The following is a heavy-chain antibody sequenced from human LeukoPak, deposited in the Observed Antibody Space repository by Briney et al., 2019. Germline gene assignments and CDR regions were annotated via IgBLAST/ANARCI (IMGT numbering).Heavy chain of an antibody. D-gene: IGHD4-17*01. V-gene: IGHV4-59*01. CDR2: IYYSGST. CDR1: GGSIGSYY. J-gene: IGHJ4*02. Sequence: SETLSLTCTVSGGSIGSYYWSWIRQPPGKGLEWIGYIYYSGSTNYNPSLKSRVTISVDTSKNQFSLKLSSVTAADTAVYYCARDVHDYGDYSFDYWGQGTLVTVSS. CDR3: ARDVHDYGDYSFDY.